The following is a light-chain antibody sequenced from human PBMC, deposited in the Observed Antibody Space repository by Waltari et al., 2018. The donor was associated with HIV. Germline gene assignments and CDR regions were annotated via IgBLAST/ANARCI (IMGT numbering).Light chain of an antibody. V-gene: IGKV1-39*01. CDR3: QQSYNFPFT. J-gene: IGKJ2*01. CDR2: AAS. CDR1: QTINTH. Sequence: IQVTQFPASLAASFGDSVLITCRANQTINTHLNWYQHQPGKAPKLLTYAASTLQNGVPPRFTGSGSGTDFTLTISSLQPEDFATYYCQQSYNFPFTFGPGTKLEIK.